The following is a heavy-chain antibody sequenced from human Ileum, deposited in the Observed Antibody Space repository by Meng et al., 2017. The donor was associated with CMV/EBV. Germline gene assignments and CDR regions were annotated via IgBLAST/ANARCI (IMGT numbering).Heavy chain of an antibody. J-gene: IGHJ4*02. CDR2: ISSDRGST. CDR1: GFTFSSYA. D-gene: IGHD3-3*01. Sequence: GESLKISCAASGFTFSSYAMQWVRHAPGKGLEYVSAISSDRGSTYYADSVKGRFTISRDNSKNTLDLQMDSLRAEDMAVYYCARAGSGYYDYWGRGTLVTVSS. V-gene: IGHV3-64*02. CDR3: ARAGSGYYDY.